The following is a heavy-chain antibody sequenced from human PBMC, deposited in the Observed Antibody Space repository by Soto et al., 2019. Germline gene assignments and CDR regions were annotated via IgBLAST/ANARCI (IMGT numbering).Heavy chain of an antibody. CDR1: GFTFTSSA. CDR2: IVVGSGNT. V-gene: IGHV1-58*02. J-gene: IGHJ4*02. D-gene: IGHD6-19*01. CDR3: ARAVAVPADFDY. Sequence: ASVKVSCKASGFTFTSSAMQLLRQARGQRLEWIGWIVVGSGNTNYAQKFQERVTITRDTSASTAYMELSSLRSEDTAVYYCARAVAVPADFDYWGQGTLVTVSS.